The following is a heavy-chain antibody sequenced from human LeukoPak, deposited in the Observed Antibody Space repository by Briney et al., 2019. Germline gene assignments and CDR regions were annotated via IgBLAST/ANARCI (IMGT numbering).Heavy chain of an antibody. CDR1: GGSFSGYY. CDR2: INHSGST. J-gene: IGHJ6*02. Sequence: PSETLSLTCAVYGGSFSGYYWSWIRQPPGKGLGWIGEINHSGSTNYNPSLKSRVTISVDTSKNQFSLKLSSVTAADTAVYYRARGHRITMIVVVRSGYGMDVWGQGTTVTVSS. CDR3: ARGHRITMIVVVRSGYGMDV. V-gene: IGHV4-34*01. D-gene: IGHD3-22*01.